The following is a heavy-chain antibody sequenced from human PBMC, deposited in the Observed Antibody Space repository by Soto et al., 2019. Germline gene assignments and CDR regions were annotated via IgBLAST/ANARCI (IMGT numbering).Heavy chain of an antibody. CDR3: ARDSEHIVVVTAPDY. CDR2: IWYDGSNK. J-gene: IGHJ4*02. Sequence: QVQLVESGGGVVQPGRSLRLSCAASGFTFSSYGMHWVRQSPGKGLEWVAVIWYDGSNKYYADSVKGRFTLSRDNSKNTLYLKMNSLRAEDTAVYYCARDSEHIVVVTAPDYWGQGTLVTVSS. V-gene: IGHV3-33*01. D-gene: IGHD2-21*02. CDR1: GFTFSSYG.